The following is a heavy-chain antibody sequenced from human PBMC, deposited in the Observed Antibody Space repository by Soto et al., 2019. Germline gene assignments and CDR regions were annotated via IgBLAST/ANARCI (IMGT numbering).Heavy chain of an antibody. J-gene: IGHJ6*02. V-gene: IGHV1-24*01. CDR2: FDPEDGET. CDR1: GYTLTELS. D-gene: IGHD2-2*01. CDR3: ATDGGSGYCSSTSCRQTTYYYYGMDV. Sequence: GASVKVSCKVSGYTLTELSMHWVRQAPGKGLEWMGGFDPEDGETIYAQKFQGRVTMTEDTSTDTAYMELSSLRSEDTAVYYCATDGGSGYCSSTSCRQTTYYYYGMDVWGQGTTDTVSS.